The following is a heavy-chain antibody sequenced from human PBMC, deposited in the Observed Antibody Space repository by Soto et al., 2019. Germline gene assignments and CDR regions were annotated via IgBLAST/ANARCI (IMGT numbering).Heavy chain of an antibody. CDR2: INPSGGST. V-gene: IGHV1-46*01. CDR3: ARDKGSRPIHGMDV. CDR1: GYTFTSYF. J-gene: IGHJ6*02. Sequence: ASVKVSCKACGYTFTSYFMHWVRQAPGQGLEWMGIINPSGGSTTYAQKFQGRVTVTRATSTSTVYMELSSLRSEDTAVYYCARDKGSRPIHGMDVWGQGTTVTVSS.